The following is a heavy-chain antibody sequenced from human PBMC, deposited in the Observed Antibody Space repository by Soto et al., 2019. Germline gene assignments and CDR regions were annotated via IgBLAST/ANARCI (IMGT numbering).Heavy chain of an antibody. CDR2: LNGSGGNT. CDR3: ANGSHDYGDRRGRY. D-gene: IGHD4-17*01. CDR1: GFTFSSYA. Sequence: EVQLLESGGGLLQPGGSLRLSCAASGFTFSSYAMSWVRQASGKGLEWVSSLNGSGGNTYYADSVKGRFTISRDISKNALSLQMNSLRAEDTAVYYCANGSHDYGDRRGRYWGQGTLVTVSS. J-gene: IGHJ4*02. V-gene: IGHV3-23*01.